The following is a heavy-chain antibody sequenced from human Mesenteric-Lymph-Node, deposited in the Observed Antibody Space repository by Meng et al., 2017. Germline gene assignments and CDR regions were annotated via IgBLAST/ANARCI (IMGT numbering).Heavy chain of an antibody. CDR2: IYYSGST. V-gene: IGHV4-59*08. D-gene: IGHD1-26*01. CDR3: ARSPYSGSALPFFDY. Sequence: HLQRSGPEPFKPYQTLSLTRTVSGGSISSYYWSWIRQPPGKGLEWIGYIYYSGSTYYNPSLKSRVSISGDTSNKQFSLKLTSVTAADTAVYYCARSPYSGSALPFFDYWGQGSLVTVSS. J-gene: IGHJ4*02. CDR1: GGSISSYY.